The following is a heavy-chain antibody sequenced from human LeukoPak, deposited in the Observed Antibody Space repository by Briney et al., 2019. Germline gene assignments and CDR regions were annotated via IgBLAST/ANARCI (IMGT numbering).Heavy chain of an antibody. Sequence: SETLSLTCTVSGGSISSYYWSWIRQPPGKGLEWIGYIYYSGSTNYNPSLKSRVTISVDTSKNQFSLKLSSVTAADTAVYYCARFWGDYDSSGYFDYWGQGTLVNVSS. CDR1: GGSISSYY. V-gene: IGHV4-59*08. D-gene: IGHD3-22*01. J-gene: IGHJ4*02. CDR3: ARFWGDYDSSGYFDY. CDR2: IYYSGST.